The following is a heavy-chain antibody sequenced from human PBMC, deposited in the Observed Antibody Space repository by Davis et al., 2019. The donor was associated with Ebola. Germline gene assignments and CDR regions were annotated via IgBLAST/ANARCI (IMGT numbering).Heavy chain of an antibody. V-gene: IGHV3-21*03. Sequence: GESLKISCAASGFTFSSYSMNWVRQAPGKGLEWVSSISSSSSYIYYADSVKGRFTISRDNAKNSLYLQMNSLRAEDTAVYYCASAPGIAARPVDYWGQGTLVTVSS. CDR3: ASAPGIAARPVDY. J-gene: IGHJ4*02. CDR2: ISSSSSYI. CDR1: GFTFSSYS. D-gene: IGHD6-6*01.